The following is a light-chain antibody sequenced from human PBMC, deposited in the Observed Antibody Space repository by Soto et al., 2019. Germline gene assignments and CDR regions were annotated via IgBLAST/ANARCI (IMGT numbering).Light chain of an antibody. V-gene: IGKV1-5*01. CDR2: DAS. Sequence: DIQMTQSPSTLSASVGDRVTITCRASQSISDWLAWYQQKSGKAPKLLIYDASRLESGVPSRFSGSRSGTDFTLTISSLQPDDFATYYCQQYNGYSGYTFGQGTKVDIK. CDR1: QSISDW. CDR3: QQYNGYSGYT. J-gene: IGKJ2*01.